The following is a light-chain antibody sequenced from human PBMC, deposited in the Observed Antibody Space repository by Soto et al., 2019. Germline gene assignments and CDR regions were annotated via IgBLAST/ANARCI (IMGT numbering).Light chain of an antibody. Sequence: QSALTQPASVSGSPGQSITISCTGTSSDVGGYNYVSWYQQHPGKAPKLMIYEVSNRPSGVSNRFSGSKSDNTASLTISGLQAEDEADYSCSSYTSSSTCVFGTGTKLTVL. CDR3: SSYTSSSTCV. V-gene: IGLV2-14*01. CDR2: EVS. CDR1: SSDVGGYNY. J-gene: IGLJ1*01.